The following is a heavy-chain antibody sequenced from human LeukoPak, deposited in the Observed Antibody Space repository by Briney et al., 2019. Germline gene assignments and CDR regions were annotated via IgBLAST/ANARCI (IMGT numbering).Heavy chain of an antibody. CDR1: GWSFNDYY. D-gene: IGHD2-2*01. J-gene: IGHJ5*02. CDR2: INARGDT. V-gene: IGHV4-34*01. Sequence: SETLSLTCAVYGWSFNDYYWNWIRQPPGKGLEWIGEINARGDTNYNPSLKSRVTISVDTSKSQFSLRLTSIIAADTAFYYCARGQVPAVRGYNWFDPWGQGTLVTVSS. CDR3: ARGQVPAVRGYNWFDP.